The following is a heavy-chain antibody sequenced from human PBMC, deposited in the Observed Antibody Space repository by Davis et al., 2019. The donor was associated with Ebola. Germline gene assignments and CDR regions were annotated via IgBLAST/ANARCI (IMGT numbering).Heavy chain of an antibody. CDR3: ARRGPLRPIDY. CDR1: GGSISGSDYH. J-gene: IGHJ4*02. CDR2: IYSTGYT. V-gene: IGHV4-39*01. D-gene: IGHD2-15*01. Sequence: MPSETLSLTCSVPGGSISGSDYHWCWIRQPPGVGLEWIGDIYSTGYTQYNPSLKSRLTISVDPYRSQFSLNLNSVTAADTAVYYCARRGPLRPIDYWGQGIRVIVSS.